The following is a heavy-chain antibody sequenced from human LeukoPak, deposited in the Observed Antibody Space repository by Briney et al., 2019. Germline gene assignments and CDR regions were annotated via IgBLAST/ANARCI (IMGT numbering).Heavy chain of an antibody. Sequence: GGSLRLSCEASGFTFSSYWMSWARQAPGKGLEWVANIKQDGSEKYYVDSVKGRFTISRDNAKNSLYLQMNSLRAEDTALYYCAREAVTRNYFDYWGQGTLVTVSS. V-gene: IGHV3-7*05. J-gene: IGHJ4*02. D-gene: IGHD4-17*01. CDR2: IKQDGSEK. CDR3: AREAVTRNYFDY. CDR1: GFTFSSYW.